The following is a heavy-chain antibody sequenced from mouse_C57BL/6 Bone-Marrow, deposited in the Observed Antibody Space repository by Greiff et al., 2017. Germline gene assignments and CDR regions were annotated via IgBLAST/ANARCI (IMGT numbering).Heavy chain of an antibody. D-gene: IGHD2-4*01. V-gene: IGHV1-59*01. Sequence: QVQLQQPGAELVRPGTSVKLSCKASGYTFTSYWMHWVKQRPGQGLEWIGVIDPSDSYTNYNQKFKGKATLTVDTSSSTAYMQLSRLTSVDSAVYDCERDGIYYEYGWCAFGGWGTLVTVSA. CDR1: GYTFTSYW. J-gene: IGHJ3*01. CDR2: IDPSDSYT. CDR3: ERDGIYYEYGWCAF.